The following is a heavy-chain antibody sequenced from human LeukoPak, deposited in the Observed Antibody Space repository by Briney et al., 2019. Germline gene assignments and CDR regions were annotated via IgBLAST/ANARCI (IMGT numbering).Heavy chain of an antibody. D-gene: IGHD3-10*01. CDR1: GFSFSDYA. CDR3: AREHGSGSYSY. Sequence: GGSLRLSCAASGFSFSDYAIYWVRQTPGKGLEWVAVISYDGSNKYYADSVKGRFTISRDNSKNTLYLQMNSLRAEDTAVYYCAREHGSGSYSYWGQGTLVTVSS. V-gene: IGHV3-30*19. J-gene: IGHJ4*02. CDR2: ISYDGSNK.